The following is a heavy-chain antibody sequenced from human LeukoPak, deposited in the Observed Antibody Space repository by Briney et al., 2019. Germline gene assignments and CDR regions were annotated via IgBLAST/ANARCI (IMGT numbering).Heavy chain of an antibody. D-gene: IGHD5-12*01. CDR3: ARERGYSGYDPFDY. CDR2: INPNSGGT. V-gene: IGHV1-2*02. CDR1: GYTFTGYY. Sequence: SVKVSCKASGYTFTGYYMHWVRQAPGQGLEWMGWINPNSGGTNYAQKFQGRVTMTRDTSISTAYMELSRLRSDDTAVYYCARERGYSGYDPFDYWGQGTLVTVSS. J-gene: IGHJ4*02.